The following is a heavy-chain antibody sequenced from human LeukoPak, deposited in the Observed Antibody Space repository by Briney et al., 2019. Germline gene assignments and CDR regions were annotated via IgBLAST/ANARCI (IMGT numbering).Heavy chain of an antibody. V-gene: IGHV4-61*02. CDR1: GGSISSGSYY. CDR2: IYTSGST. CDR3: ARSVGSGSSYYYYYYKDG. Sequence: PSQTLSLTCTVSGGSISSGSYYWSSIRQPAGKGLEWIGCIYTSGSTNYNPSLKSRVTISVETSKTQSSLKLSSVTAADTAVYYCARSVGSGSSYYYYYYKDGWGKGTTVTVSS. D-gene: IGHD3-10*01. J-gene: IGHJ6*03.